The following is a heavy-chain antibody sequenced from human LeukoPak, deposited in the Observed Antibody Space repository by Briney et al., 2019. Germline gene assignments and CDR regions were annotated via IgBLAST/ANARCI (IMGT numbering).Heavy chain of an antibody. V-gene: IGHV4-34*01. CDR3: ARESRIVVVPAAYRDYYYYYGMDV. J-gene: IGHJ6*02. Sequence: KSSETLSLTCAVYGGSFSGYYWSWIRQPPGKGLEWIGEINHSGSTNYNPSRKSRVTLSVDTPKTQFSLKLSSLNAADPAAYYCARESRIVVVPAAYRDYYYYYGMDVWGQGPTLTLSS. CDR1: GGSFSGYY. D-gene: IGHD2-2*01. CDR2: INHSGST.